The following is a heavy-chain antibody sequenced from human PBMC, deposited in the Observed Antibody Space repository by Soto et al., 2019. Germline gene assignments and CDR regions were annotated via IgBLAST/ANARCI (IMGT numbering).Heavy chain of an antibody. CDR1: GFTFSSYA. J-gene: IGHJ6*02. CDR3: ARAGCDGGSCYTLVGLRYGMDV. Sequence: QVQLVESGGGVVQPGRSLRLSCAASGFTFSSYAMHWVRQAPGKGLGWVAVISYDGNNKYYADSVKGRFTISRDNSKNTLYLQMNSVRAEDTAVYSCARAGCDGGSCYTLVGLRYGMDVWGQGTTVTVSS. V-gene: IGHV3-30-3*01. D-gene: IGHD2-15*01. CDR2: ISYDGNNK.